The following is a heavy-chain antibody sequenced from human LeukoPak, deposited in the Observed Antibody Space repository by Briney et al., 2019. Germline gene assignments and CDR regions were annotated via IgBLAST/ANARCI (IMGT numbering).Heavy chain of an antibody. D-gene: IGHD3-10*01. V-gene: IGHV4-31*03. CDR1: GGSISSGGYY. Sequence: SETLSLTCTVSGGSISSGGYYWSWIRQHPGKGLEWIGYIYYSGSTYHNPSLKSRVTISVDTSKNQFSLKLSSVTAADTAVYYCARVLQGAWFDPWGQGTLVTVSS. CDR2: IYYSGST. CDR3: ARVLQGAWFDP. J-gene: IGHJ5*02.